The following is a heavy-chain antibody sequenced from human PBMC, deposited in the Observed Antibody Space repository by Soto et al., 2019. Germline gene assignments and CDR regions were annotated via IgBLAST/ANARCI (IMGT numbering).Heavy chain of an antibody. CDR2: IYGNDAK. CDR3: APRENWNYDY. Sequence: QITLKESGPTLAKPTQTLTLTCTFSGFSLSTSGVAVGWIRQPPGKALEWLALIYGNDAKRYSPSLKSRLTITKDTSKIQVVLTMTYMDPVKTATYYCAPRENWNYDYWGHGTLVTVSS. V-gene: IGHV2-5*01. J-gene: IGHJ4*01. CDR1: GFSLSTSGVA. D-gene: IGHD1-7*01.